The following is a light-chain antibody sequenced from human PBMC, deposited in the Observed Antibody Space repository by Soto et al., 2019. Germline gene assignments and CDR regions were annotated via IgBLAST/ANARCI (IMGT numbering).Light chain of an antibody. CDR3: AAWDDSLSGLYG. V-gene: IGLV1-44*01. J-gene: IGLJ1*01. CDR1: SSNIGTYT. CDR2: NND. Sequence: QSSLTQPPSASGTPGQRVTISCSGSSSNIGTYTVNWYQQFPGTAPKLLIYNNDQRPSGVPDRFSGFKYGTAASLAISGLQSEDEAEYYCAAWDDSLSGLYGFGTGTKVTVL.